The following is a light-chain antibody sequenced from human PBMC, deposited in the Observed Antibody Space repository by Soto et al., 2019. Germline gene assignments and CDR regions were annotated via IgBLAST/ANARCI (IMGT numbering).Light chain of an antibody. CDR1: QRISTY. CDR3: QQSYDTLAIT. V-gene: IGKV1-39*01. Sequence: DIPMTQSPSSLSASVGDRVTITCRASQRISTYLNWYQQKPGQAPKLLIYVASLLQSGVPSRFSGSGSGTDFTLTISGLQPEDFATYYCQQSYDTLAITFGQGTRLEIK. CDR2: VAS. J-gene: IGKJ5*01.